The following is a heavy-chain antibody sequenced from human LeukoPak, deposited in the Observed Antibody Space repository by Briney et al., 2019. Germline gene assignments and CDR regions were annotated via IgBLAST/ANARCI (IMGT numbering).Heavy chain of an antibody. CDR2: IIPIFGTA. V-gene: IGHV1-69*13. D-gene: IGHD3-10*01. Sequence: SVKVSCKASGYTFTSYGISWVRQAPGQGLEWMGGIIPIFGTANYAQKFQGRVTITADESTSTAYMELSSLRSEDTAVYYCARSTMVRGVIYYYYGMDVWGKGTTVTVSS. CDR3: ARSTMVRGVIYYYYGMDV. CDR1: GYTFTSYG. J-gene: IGHJ6*04.